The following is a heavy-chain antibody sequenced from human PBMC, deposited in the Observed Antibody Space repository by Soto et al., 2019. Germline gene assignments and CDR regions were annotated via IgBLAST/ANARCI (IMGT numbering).Heavy chain of an antibody. Sequence: QVQLVESGGGVVQPGRSLRLSCAASGFTFSTYAMHWVRQAPGKGLEWVAVISFDGNNKYYPDFVKGRFTISRDNSKNTLYLQMNSLRAEDTAVYYCAREIRGASYFDHWGQGTLVTVSS. J-gene: IGHJ4*02. CDR2: ISFDGNNK. V-gene: IGHV3-30-3*01. D-gene: IGHD1-26*01. CDR1: GFTFSTYA. CDR3: AREIRGASYFDH.